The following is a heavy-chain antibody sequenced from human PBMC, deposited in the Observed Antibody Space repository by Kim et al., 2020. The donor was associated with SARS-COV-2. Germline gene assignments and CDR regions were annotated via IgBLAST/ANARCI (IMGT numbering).Heavy chain of an antibody. CDR2: RYYSGIS. D-gene: IGHD3-16*01. J-gene: IGHJ6*02. V-gene: IGHV4-61*01. CDR1: GAYVSSENIL. Sequence: SETLSLTCSVSGAYVSSENILWTWIRQPPGKGPEWIGDRYYSGISHYSPSLKSRVNILLDTSKNQSSLRLTSVTATDTAVYYCAKIVWGGDVWGQGTTVT. CDR3: AKIVWGGDV.